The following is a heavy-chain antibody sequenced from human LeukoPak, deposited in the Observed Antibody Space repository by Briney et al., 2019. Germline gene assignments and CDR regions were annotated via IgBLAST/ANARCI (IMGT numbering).Heavy chain of an antibody. CDR1: GFTFSSYV. V-gene: IGHV3-30-3*01. D-gene: IGHD2-2*01. Sequence: GRSLRLSCAASGFTFSSYVMHWVRQAPGKGLEWVAIISSDGSNKYYADSVKGRFTISRDNSKNTLYLQMNSLRAEDTAVYYCAREIGYSSSWGFDYWGQGTLVTVSS. CDR3: AREIGYSSSWGFDY. CDR2: ISSDGSNK. J-gene: IGHJ4*02.